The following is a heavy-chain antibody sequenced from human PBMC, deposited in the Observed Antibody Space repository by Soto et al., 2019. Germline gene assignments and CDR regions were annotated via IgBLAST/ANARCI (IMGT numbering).Heavy chain of an antibody. CDR1: GFTFSSYA. CDR2: ISGSGGST. Sequence: GGSLRLSCAASGFTFSSYAMSWVRQAPGKGLEWVSAISGSGGSTYYADSVKGRFTISRDNSKNTLYLQMNSLRAEDTAIYYCAKARSGWYVNGMDVWGQGTTVTVSS. D-gene: IGHD6-19*01. J-gene: IGHJ6*02. V-gene: IGHV3-23*01. CDR3: AKARSGWYVNGMDV.